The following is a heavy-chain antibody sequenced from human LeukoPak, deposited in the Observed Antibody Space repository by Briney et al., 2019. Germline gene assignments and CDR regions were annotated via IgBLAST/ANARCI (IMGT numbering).Heavy chain of an antibody. CDR3: ARGALLWFGDRMEYYFDY. CDR2: ISQSGST. CDR1: GYSISSGYD. Sequence: SETLSLTCTVSGYSISSGYDWGWIRQAPGKRLEWLGSISQSGSTYDNPSLKSRVTLSVDTSKNQVSLKLSSVTAADTAVYYCARGALLWFGDRMEYYFDYWGQGTLLTVSS. J-gene: IGHJ4*02. D-gene: IGHD3-10*01. V-gene: IGHV4-38-2*02.